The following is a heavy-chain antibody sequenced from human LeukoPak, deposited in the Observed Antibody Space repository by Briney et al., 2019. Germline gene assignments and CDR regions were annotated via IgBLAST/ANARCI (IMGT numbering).Heavy chain of an antibody. J-gene: IGHJ3*02. Sequence: SQTLSLTCTVSGGSISSGGYYWRWLRQHPGTGLEWIGYIYYSGSTYYNPSLKSRVTISVDTSKNQFSLKLSSVTAADTAVYYCARSGPRYDAFDIWGQGTMVTVSS. CDR2: IYYSGST. CDR1: GGSISSGGYY. V-gene: IGHV4-31*03. CDR3: ARSGPRYDAFDI. D-gene: IGHD1-26*01.